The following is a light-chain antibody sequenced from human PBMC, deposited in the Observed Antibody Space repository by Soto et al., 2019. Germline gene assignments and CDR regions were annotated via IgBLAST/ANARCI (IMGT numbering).Light chain of an antibody. CDR3: QQSYSIPPL. Sequence: DIQMTQSPSSLSASVGDRVTITCRASQTSSSYLNWYQQKPGKAPKLLIFAASSLQSGVPSRFSGSGSGTDFTLTISSLQPEDFATYYCQQSYSIPPLFGQGTKLQIK. CDR2: AAS. J-gene: IGKJ2*01. V-gene: IGKV1-39*01. CDR1: QTSSSY.